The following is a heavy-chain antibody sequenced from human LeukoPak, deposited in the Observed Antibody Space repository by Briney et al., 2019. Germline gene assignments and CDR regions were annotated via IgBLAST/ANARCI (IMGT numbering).Heavy chain of an antibody. CDR2: ITDDGSNQ. CDR1: GFRFSTYG. CDR3: ATKESGTYYN. J-gene: IGHJ4*02. D-gene: IGHD1-26*01. V-gene: IGHV3-30*03. Sequence: GTSLRLSCAGSGFRFSTYGIHWVRQAPARGLEWVALITDDGSNQYYADSVKGRFTISRDNSKSTMYLQMNGLRGEDTAVYYRATKESGTYYNWGQGTLVTVSS.